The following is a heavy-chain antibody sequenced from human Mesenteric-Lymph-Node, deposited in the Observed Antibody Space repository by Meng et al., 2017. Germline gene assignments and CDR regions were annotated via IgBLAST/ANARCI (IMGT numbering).Heavy chain of an antibody. CDR1: GCSISSSNW. CDR2: IYHSGST. V-gene: IGHV4-4*03. CDR3: ASGRKYCSSTSCYGQFDY. Sequence: QGDVKETGPGRVNPPHPRPPPCTVVGCSISSSNWWSWVRQPPGKGLEWIGEIYHSGSTNYNPSLKSRVTISVDKSKNQFSLKLSSVTAADTAVYYCASGRKYCSSTSCYGQFDYWGQGTLVTVSS. D-gene: IGHD2-2*01. J-gene: IGHJ4*02.